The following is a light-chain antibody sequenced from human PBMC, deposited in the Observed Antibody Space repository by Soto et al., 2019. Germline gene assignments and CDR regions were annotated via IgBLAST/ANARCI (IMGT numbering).Light chain of an antibody. Sequence: DIPMTQSPSTLAASIGDRVTITCRASQSISRWLAWYQQKPGKAPKVLIYDASSLERGVPSRFSGSGSGTEFTLTISSLQPDDFATYYCQQYNSFEVHSFGQGTRLEIK. CDR2: DAS. CDR1: QSISRW. CDR3: QQYNSFEVHS. V-gene: IGKV1-5*01. J-gene: IGKJ2*01.